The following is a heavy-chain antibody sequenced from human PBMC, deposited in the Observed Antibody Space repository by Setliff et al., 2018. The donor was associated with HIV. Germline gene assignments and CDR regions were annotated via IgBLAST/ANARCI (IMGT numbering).Heavy chain of an antibody. CDR2: IYHSGST. J-gene: IGHJ4*02. V-gene: IGHV4-38-2*01. Sequence: SETLSLTCAVSGYSISSGYYWGWIRQPPGKGLEWIGSIYHSGSTYYNPSPKSRVTISVDTSKNQFSPKLSSVTAADTAVYYCARGRYSGSYGYWGQGTLVTVSS. CDR1: GYSISSGYY. D-gene: IGHD1-26*01. CDR3: ARGRYSGSYGY.